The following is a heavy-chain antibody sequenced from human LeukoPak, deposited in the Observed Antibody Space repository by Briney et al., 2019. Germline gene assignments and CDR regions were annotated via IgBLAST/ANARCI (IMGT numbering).Heavy chain of an antibody. V-gene: IGHV4-59*08. J-gene: IGHJ3*02. D-gene: IGHD3-10*01. CDR2: IYYTGST. CDR3: ARRGYYGSGSYNGFRAPDAFDI. Sequence: SETLSLTCTVSGGSINNYYWSWVRQPPGAGLEWLAYIYYTGSTNYNPSLKTRLTISVDTSKNQFSLRLNSVTAADTAVYYCARRGYYGSGSYNGFRAPDAFDIWGQGTMVTVSS. CDR1: GGSINNYY.